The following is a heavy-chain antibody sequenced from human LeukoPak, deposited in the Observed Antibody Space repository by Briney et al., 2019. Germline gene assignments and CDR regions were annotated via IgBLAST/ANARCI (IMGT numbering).Heavy chain of an antibody. Sequence: GSSVKVSCKASGGTFSSYAISWVRQAPGQGLEWMRGIIPIFGTANYAQKFQGRVTITADESTSTAYMELSSLRSEDTAVYYCARDEYCSGGSCYPDAFDIWGQGTMVTVSS. D-gene: IGHD2-15*01. CDR2: IIPIFGTA. CDR3: ARDEYCSGGSCYPDAFDI. CDR1: GGTFSSYA. V-gene: IGHV1-69*01. J-gene: IGHJ3*02.